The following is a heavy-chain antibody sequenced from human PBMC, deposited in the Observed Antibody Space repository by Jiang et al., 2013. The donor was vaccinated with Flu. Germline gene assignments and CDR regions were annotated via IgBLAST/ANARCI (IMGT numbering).Heavy chain of an antibody. CDR2: IRYDGSNK. J-gene: IGHJ5*02. V-gene: IGHV3-30*02. D-gene: IGHD3-10*01. Sequence: MHWVRQAPGKGLEWVAFIRYDGSNKYYADSVKGRFTISRDNSKNTLYLQMNSLRAEDTAVYYCAKDYYGSGELNWFDPWGQGTLVTVSS. CDR3: AKDYYGSGELNWFDP.